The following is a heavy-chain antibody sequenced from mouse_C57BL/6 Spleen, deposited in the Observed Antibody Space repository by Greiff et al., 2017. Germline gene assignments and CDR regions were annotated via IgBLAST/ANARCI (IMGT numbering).Heavy chain of an antibody. CDR2: IDPSDSYT. V-gene: IGHV1-59*01. Sequence: QVQLQQPGPELVRPGTSVKLSCKASGYTFTSYWMHWVKQRPGQGLEWIGVIDPSDSYTNYNQKFKGKATLTVDTSSSTAYMQLSSLASEDSAVECCARPYSNYYFDYWGQGTTLTVSS. CDR1: GYTFTSYW. CDR3: ARPYSNYYFDY. D-gene: IGHD2-5*01. J-gene: IGHJ2*01.